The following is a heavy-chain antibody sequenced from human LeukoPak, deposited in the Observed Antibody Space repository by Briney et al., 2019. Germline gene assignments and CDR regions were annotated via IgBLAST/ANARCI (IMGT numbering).Heavy chain of an antibody. D-gene: IGHD1-14*01. J-gene: IGHJ5*02. CDR3: ARKPDSKNWFDP. V-gene: IGHV4-59*04. CDR1: GGSISSYY. Sequence: SETLSLTCTVSGGSISSYYWSWIRQPPGKGLEWIGYIYYDGSIYYNPSLRSRLTMSVDTSKNQFSLRLNSVTAVDTAVYYCARKPDSKNWFDPWGQGTLVIVSS. CDR2: IYYDGSI.